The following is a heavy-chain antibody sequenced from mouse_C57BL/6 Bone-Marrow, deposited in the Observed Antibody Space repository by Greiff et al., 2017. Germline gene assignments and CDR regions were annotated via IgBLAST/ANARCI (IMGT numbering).Heavy chain of an antibody. D-gene: IGHD1-1*01. Sequence: DVQLVESGGDLVKPGGSLKLSCAASGFTFSSYGMSWVRQTPDKRLEWVATISSGGSYTYYPDSVKGRFTISRDNDKNTLYLQMSSLKSEDTAMYYCARRTTVVADYAMDYWGQGTAVTVSS. V-gene: IGHV5-6*01. CDR1: GFTFSSYG. CDR2: ISSGGSYT. CDR3: ARRTTVVADYAMDY. J-gene: IGHJ4*01.